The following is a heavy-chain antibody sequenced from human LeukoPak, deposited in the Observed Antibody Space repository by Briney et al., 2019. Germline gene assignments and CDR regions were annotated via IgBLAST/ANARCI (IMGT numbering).Heavy chain of an antibody. J-gene: IGHJ4*03. D-gene: IGHD2-15*01. CDR3: AREGSYCVGGDCYSFWF. Sequence: ASVKVSCKASGYRFISNYIQWVRQAPGLGPEWIGWMHPGNGNTRYAEKFQGRVTMTRDTSINTAYMDLSSLRSDDTAVYYCAREGSYCVGGDCYSFWFWGEGTQITVSS. V-gene: IGHV1-2*02. CDR2: MHPGNGNT. CDR1: GYRFISNY.